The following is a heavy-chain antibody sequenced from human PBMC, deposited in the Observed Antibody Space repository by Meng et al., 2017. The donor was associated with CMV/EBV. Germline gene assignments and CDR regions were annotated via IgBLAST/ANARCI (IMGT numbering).Heavy chain of an antibody. CDR2: ISYDGSNK. D-gene: IGHD4-17*01. V-gene: IGHV3-30*04. J-gene: IGHJ5*02. Sequence: GGSLRLSFAASGFTFSSYAMHWVRQAPGKGLEWVAVISYDGSNKYYADSVKGRFTISRDNSKNTLYLQMNSLRAEDTAVYYCARETGADTTVTYWGWFDPWGQGTLVTVSS. CDR3: ARETGADTTVTYWGWFDP. CDR1: GFTFSSYA.